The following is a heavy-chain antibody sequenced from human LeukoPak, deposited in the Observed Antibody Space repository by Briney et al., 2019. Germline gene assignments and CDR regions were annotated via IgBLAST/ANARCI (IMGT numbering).Heavy chain of an antibody. D-gene: IGHD7-27*01. Sequence: GGSLRLSCRASGFTFGDYAMSWVRQAPGKGLEWVGFIRSKAYGGTTEDAASVKGRFTISRDDSKSIAYLQMNSLKTEDTAVYYCTRVRGWGYFDYWGQGTLVTVSS. CDR3: TRVRGWGYFDY. V-gene: IGHV3-49*04. CDR2: IRSKAYGGTT. CDR1: GFTFGDYA. J-gene: IGHJ4*02.